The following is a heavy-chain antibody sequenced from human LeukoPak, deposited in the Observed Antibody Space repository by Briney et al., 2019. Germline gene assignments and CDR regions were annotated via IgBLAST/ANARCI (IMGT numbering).Heavy chain of an antibody. J-gene: IGHJ4*02. CDR1: GFTFRNYA. V-gene: IGHV3-48*02. D-gene: IGHD5-18*01. CDR2: ITYSSGTI. CDR3: ARDGGYRYVADY. Sequence: PGGSLRLSCAASGFTFRNYAMHWVRQAPGKGLEWVSYITYSSGTIFYVDSVKGRFTISRDNAKDSLYLQMSSLRDEDTAVYCCARDGGYRYVADYWGEGTLVTVSS.